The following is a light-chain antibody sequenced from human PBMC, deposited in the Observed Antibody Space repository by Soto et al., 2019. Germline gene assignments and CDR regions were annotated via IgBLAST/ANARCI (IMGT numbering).Light chain of an antibody. CDR2: GAS. Sequence: EIVMTQSPATLSVSPGERDTLSCRASQSVSSKLAWCQQKPGQAPRVLIHGASTRATGIPARFSGSGSGTEFTLTISSLQSEDFAVYYCQHYNDWPPTWTLGQGTKV. J-gene: IGKJ1*01. CDR1: QSVSSK. V-gene: IGKV3-15*01. CDR3: QHYNDWPPTWT.